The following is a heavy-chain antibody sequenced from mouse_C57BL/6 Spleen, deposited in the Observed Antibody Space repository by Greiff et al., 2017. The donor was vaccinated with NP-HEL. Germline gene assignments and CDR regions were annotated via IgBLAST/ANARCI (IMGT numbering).Heavy chain of an antibody. CDR3: TREGTTVAYYCDY. CDR2: LDPEPGGT. D-gene: IGHD1-1*01. CDR1: VYPFTDYE. J-gene: IGHJ2*01. Sequence: QVQLQQSGAELVRPGASVTLSCKASVYPFTDYEMHWVKQTPVHGLEWIGALDPEPGGTAYNQKFKGKAILTADKSSSTAYMELRILTSEDSAVYYCTREGTTVAYYCDYWRKGTTLTVSS. V-gene: IGHV1-15*01.